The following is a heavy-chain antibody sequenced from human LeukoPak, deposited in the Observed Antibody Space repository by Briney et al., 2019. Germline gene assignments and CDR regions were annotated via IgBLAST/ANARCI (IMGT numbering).Heavy chain of an antibody. J-gene: IGHJ4*02. Sequence: GGSLRLSCAASGFTVSSNYMSWVRQAPGKGLEWVSVIYSGGTTYYSDSVRGRFTISRDNSKNTLYLQMNSLTADDTAVYYCARGYYYGSGRDPDYFDYWGQGTLVTVSS. CDR1: GFTVSSNY. D-gene: IGHD3-10*01. CDR3: ARGYYYGSGRDPDYFDY. V-gene: IGHV3-53*01. CDR2: IYSGGTT.